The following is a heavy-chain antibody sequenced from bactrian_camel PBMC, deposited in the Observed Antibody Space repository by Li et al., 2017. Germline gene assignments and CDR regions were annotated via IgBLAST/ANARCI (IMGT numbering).Heavy chain of an antibody. D-gene: IGHD1*01. V-gene: IGHV3S60*01. CDR1: GFPWDDTD. CDR2: ITSDGGT. Sequence: QLVESGGGLVQPGGSLRLSCEGSGFPWDDTDMGWYRQGPGKECELVSGITSDGGTHYRDSVKGRFTVSKDNAKRTLYLQMNDLEPSDTGTYYCAAAQDDVRRPCTGDALLKFGFWGQGTQVTVS. CDR3: AAAQDDVRRPCTGDALLKFGF. J-gene: IGHJ6*01.